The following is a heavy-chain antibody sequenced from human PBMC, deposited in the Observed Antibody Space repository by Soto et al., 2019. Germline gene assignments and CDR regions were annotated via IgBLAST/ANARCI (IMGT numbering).Heavy chain of an antibody. Sequence: PGGSLSLSGAASGFTFSLYGMHWVRQAPGKGLEWVAVIWYDGSNIYYADSVKGRFTVSRDNSKNTLSLQMNSLRVEDTAVYYCARGIDYGDYAIDYWGQGTLVTVSS. D-gene: IGHD4-17*01. CDR2: IWYDGSNI. J-gene: IGHJ4*02. CDR3: ARGIDYGDYAIDY. CDR1: GFTFSLYG. V-gene: IGHV3-33*01.